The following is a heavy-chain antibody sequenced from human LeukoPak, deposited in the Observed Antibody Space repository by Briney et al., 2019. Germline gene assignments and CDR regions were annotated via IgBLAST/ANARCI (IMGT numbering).Heavy chain of an antibody. CDR2: IKSKTDGGTT. D-gene: IGHD4-17*01. CDR3: TTSNSFADYGDYEGAFDI. V-gene: IGHV3-15*01. J-gene: IGHJ3*02. CDR1: GFTFTNAW. Sequence: GGSLRLSCVASGFTFTNAWMSWVRQAPAKGLEWVGRIKSKTDGGTTDYAAPVKGRFTISRDDSRNTLYLQMNSLKTEDTAVYYCTTSNSFADYGDYEGAFDIWGQGTMVTVSS.